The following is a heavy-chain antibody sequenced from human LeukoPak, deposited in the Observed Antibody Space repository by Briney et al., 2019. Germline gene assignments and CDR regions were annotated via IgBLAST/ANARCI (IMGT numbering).Heavy chain of an antibody. D-gene: IGHD4-17*01. Sequence: ASVKVSCKASGYTFTSYSMNWVRQAPGQGLEWMGGIIPIFGTANYAQKFQGRVTITADKSTSTAYMELSSLRSEDTAVYYCARDLIRTGYGDYPWGQGTLVTVSS. CDR2: IIPIFGTA. V-gene: IGHV1-69*06. CDR3: ARDLIRTGYGDYP. J-gene: IGHJ5*02. CDR1: GYTFTSYS.